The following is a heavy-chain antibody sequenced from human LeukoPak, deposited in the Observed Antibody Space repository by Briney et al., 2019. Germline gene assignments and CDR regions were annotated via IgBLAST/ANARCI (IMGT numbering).Heavy chain of an antibody. CDR2: INAGNSNT. J-gene: IGHJ4*02. CDR1: GYTFTSYA. V-gene: IGHV1-3*01. Sequence: ASVKVSCKASGYTFTSYAMHWVRQAPGQRLEWMGGINAGNSNTKYSQKFQGRVTITRDTSASTAYMELSSLRSEDTAVYYCARGSMGYPYYFDYWGQGTLVTVSS. CDR3: ARGSMGYPYYFDY. D-gene: IGHD3-16*02.